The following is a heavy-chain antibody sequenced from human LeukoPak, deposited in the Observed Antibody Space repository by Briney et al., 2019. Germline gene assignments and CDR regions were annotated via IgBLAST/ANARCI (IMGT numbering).Heavy chain of an antibody. Sequence: SETLSLTCTVSGGSISSGDYYWSWIRQPPGKGLEWIGYIYYSGSTYYNPSLKSRVTISVDTSKNQFSLKLSSVTAADTAVYYCVCYYDSSGRDYWGQGTLVTVSS. D-gene: IGHD3-22*01. V-gene: IGHV4-30-4*01. CDR1: GGSISSGDYY. J-gene: IGHJ4*02. CDR2: IYYSGST. CDR3: VCYYDSSGRDY.